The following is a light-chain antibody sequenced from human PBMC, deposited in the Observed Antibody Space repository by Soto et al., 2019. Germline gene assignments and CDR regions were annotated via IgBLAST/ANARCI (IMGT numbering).Light chain of an antibody. V-gene: IGKV1-27*01. Sequence: DIQMTKSTATLSASVGDRVTIACRASQSVRSWLACYQQKPGKVPNLLIYAASTLQSGVPSRFSGSGSGTDFTLTISNLQPGDVATYYCQNHDSAPITFGQGTRLEIK. J-gene: IGKJ5*01. CDR2: AAS. CDR1: QSVRSW. CDR3: QNHDSAPIT.